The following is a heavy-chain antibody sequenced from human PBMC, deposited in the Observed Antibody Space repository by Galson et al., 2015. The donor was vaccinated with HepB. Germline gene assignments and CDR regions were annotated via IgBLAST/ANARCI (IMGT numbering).Heavy chain of an antibody. V-gene: IGHV5-51*01. Sequence: QSGAEVTKPGESLKISCKGSGYSFTSYWIGWVRQMPGKGLEWMGIIYPGDSDTRYSPSFQGQVTISADKSISTAYLQWSSLKASDTAMYYCARPGTNYGGNRQAFDIWGQGTMVTVSS. D-gene: IGHD4-23*01. CDR2: IYPGDSDT. CDR1: GYSFTSYW. CDR3: ARPGTNYGGNRQAFDI. J-gene: IGHJ3*02.